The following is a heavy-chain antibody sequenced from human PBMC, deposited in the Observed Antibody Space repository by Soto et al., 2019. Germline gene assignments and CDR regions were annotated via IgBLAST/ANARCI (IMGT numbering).Heavy chain of an antibody. Sequence: PGGSPRLSCVASGFPFSSYAMSWVRQAPGKGLEWVSGISGSGGRTYYADSVKGRFTISRDNSNNTLSLQMHILRVEDTAVYFCAKGGYYSLFDIWGQGTMVTVSS. D-gene: IGHD3-16*01. CDR1: GFPFSSYA. CDR3: AKGGYYSLFDI. J-gene: IGHJ3*02. CDR2: ISGSGGRT. V-gene: IGHV3-23*01.